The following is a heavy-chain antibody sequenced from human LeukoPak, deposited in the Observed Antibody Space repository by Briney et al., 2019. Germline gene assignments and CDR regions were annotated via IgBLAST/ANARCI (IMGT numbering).Heavy chain of an antibody. CDR2: IIPIFGTA. J-gene: IGHJ4*02. Sequence: SVTVSCKASGGTFSSYAISWVRQAPGQGLEWMGGIIPIFGTANYAQKFQGRVTITADESTSTAYMELSSLRSEDTAVYYCARGSWDYDSSGYYYAIDYWGQGTLVTVSS. V-gene: IGHV1-69*01. CDR3: ARGSWDYDSSGYYYAIDY. D-gene: IGHD3-22*01. CDR1: GGTFSSYA.